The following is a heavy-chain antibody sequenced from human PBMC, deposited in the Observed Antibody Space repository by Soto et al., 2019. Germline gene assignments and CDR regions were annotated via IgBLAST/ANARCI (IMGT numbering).Heavy chain of an antibody. CDR2: ISSSSSYI. CDR1: GFTFSSYS. J-gene: IGHJ6*02. Sequence: PVGSLRLSCAASGFTFSSYSMNWVRQAPGKGLEWVSSISSSSSYIYYADSVKGRFTISRDNAKNSLYLQMNSLRAEDTAVYYCARPYQLPYYYYYYGMDVWGQGTTVTVSS. CDR3: ARPYQLPYYYYYYGMDV. V-gene: IGHV3-21*01. D-gene: IGHD2-2*01.